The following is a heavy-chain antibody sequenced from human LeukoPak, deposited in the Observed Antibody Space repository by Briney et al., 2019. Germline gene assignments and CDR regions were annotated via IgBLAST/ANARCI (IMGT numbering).Heavy chain of an antibody. Sequence: SETLSLTCTVSGYSISSGYYWGWIRQPPGKGLEWIGSIYHSGSTYYNPSLKSRVTISVDTSKNQFSLKLSSVTAADTAVYYCARDREDYDYVWGSYRFVGPPPWGQGTLVTVSS. J-gene: IGHJ5*02. D-gene: IGHD3-16*02. CDR2: IYHSGST. CDR3: ARDREDYDYVWGSYRFVGPPP. V-gene: IGHV4-38-2*02. CDR1: GYSISSGYY.